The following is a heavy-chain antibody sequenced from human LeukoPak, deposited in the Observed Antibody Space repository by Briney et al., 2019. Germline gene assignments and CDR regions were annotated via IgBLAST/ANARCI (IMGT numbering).Heavy chain of an antibody. D-gene: IGHD3-22*01. J-gene: IGHJ4*02. CDR3: ARLCDSSGYSDFDY. V-gene: IGHV3-21*01. Sequence: GGSLRLSCAASGFTFSSYSMNWVDQPPGKGLEWVSSISSSSSYIYYADSVKGRFTISRDNAKNSLYLQMNSLRAEDTAVYYCARLCDSSGYSDFDYWGQGNLVTVSS. CDR2: ISSSSSYI. CDR1: GFTFSSYS.